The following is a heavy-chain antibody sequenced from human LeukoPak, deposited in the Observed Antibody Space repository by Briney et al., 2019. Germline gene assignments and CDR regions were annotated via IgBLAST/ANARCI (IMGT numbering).Heavy chain of an antibody. CDR2: IWYDGSNK. D-gene: IGHD6-6*01. CDR1: GFTLSGYS. J-gene: IGHJ5*02. Sequence: GRSLRLSCVSSGFTLSGYSMHWVRQAPGKGLEWVAAIWYDGSNKYYADSVKGRFTISRDNSKNTLYLQMNSLRAEDTAVYYCARELLDPYSSSSGGWFDPWGQGTLVTVSS. CDR3: ARELLDPYSSSSGGWFDP. V-gene: IGHV3-33*08.